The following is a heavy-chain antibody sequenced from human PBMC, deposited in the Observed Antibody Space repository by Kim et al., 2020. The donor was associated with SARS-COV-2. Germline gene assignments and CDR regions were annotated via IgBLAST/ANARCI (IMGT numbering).Heavy chain of an antibody. V-gene: IGHV4-39*01. CDR1: GGSISSSSYY. D-gene: IGHD4-17*01. Sequence: SETLSLTCTVSGGSISSSSYYWGWIRQPPGKGLEWIGSIYYSGSTYYNPSLKSRVTISVDTSKNQFSLKLSSVTAADTAVYYCARHGTTVVTDAFDIWGQGTMVTVSS. J-gene: IGHJ3*02. CDR2: IYYSGST. CDR3: ARHGTTVVTDAFDI.